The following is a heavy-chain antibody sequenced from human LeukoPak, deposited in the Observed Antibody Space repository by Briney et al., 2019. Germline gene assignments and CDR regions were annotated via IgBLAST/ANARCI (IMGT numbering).Heavy chain of an antibody. CDR1: GFTLSSYA. CDR2: ISGSGGST. V-gene: IGHV3-23*01. D-gene: IGHD2-2*02. Sequence: GGSLRLSCAASGFTLSSYAMSWVRQAPGKGLEWVSAISGSGGSTYYADSMKGRFTISRDNSKNTLYLQMNSLRAEDTAIYYCAKDLDCSSTSCYKDYWGQGTLVTVSS. J-gene: IGHJ4*02. CDR3: AKDLDCSSTSCYKDY.